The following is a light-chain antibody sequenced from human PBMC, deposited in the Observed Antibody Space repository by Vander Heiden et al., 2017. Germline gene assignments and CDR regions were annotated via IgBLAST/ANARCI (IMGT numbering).Light chain of an antibody. CDR2: DVS. Sequence: QSALTQPHPAPRSPGQSVTISCTGSRSAVGGDEYVSWWQNHPGKAPMLIIYDVSKRPAGVPDRFSGSKSGNMASLTVSALEAEDEADYCCSTDAGSNTWVLGGGTKLTVL. CDR3: STDAGSNTWV. CDR1: RSAVGGDEY. V-gene: IGLV2-8*01. J-gene: IGLJ3*02.